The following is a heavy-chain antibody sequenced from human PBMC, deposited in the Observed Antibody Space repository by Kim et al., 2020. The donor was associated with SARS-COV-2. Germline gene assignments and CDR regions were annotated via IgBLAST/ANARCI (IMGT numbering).Heavy chain of an antibody. V-gene: IGHV3-74*01. CDR3: ARRAATFDYSWGSPHLDY. CDR2: VDIDGSSR. CDR1: GFTFSNYW. Sequence: GGSLRLSCTASGFTFSNYWMNWVRQAPGKGLEWVARVDIDGSSRPYADSVKGRFTISRDNAKNIVYLEMTSLRAEDTAVYYCARRAATFDYSWGSPHLDYWGQGSLVTVSS. D-gene: IGHD4-4*01. J-gene: IGHJ4*02.